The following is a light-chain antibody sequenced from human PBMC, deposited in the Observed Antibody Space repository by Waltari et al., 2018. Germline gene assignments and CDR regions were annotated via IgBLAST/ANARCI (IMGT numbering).Light chain of an antibody. CDR2: DAS. V-gene: IGKV3-20*01. CDR1: QSVSRA. Sequence: LPCRASQSVSRALAWYQQKPGQAPRLLIYDASTRATGSPDRFSGSGSGTDFSLTISRLEPEDFAVYYCQKYVRLPATFGQGTKVEIK. J-gene: IGKJ1*01. CDR3: QKYVRLPAT.